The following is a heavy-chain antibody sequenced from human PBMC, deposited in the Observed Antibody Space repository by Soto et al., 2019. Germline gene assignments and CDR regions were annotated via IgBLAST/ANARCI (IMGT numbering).Heavy chain of an antibody. CDR3: ARSGGELLWFGEFGYGMDV. Sequence: QVQLQESGPGLVKPSGTLSLTCAVSGGSISSSNWWSWVRQPPGKGLEWIGEFYHSGSTNYNPSLKSRVTISVDKSKNQFSLKLSSVTAADTAVYYCARSGGELLWFGEFGYGMDVWGQGTTVTVSS. CDR1: GGSISSSNW. CDR2: FYHSGST. D-gene: IGHD3-10*01. V-gene: IGHV4-4*02. J-gene: IGHJ6*02.